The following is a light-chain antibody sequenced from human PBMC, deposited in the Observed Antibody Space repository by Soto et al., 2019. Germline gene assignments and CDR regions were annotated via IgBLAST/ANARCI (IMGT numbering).Light chain of an antibody. CDR3: QQYNTSPVT. Sequence: MVFTQTPAARRVGPGCRSRRSPRASQSVSSNLAWYQQKPGQAPRLVIYDIFTRATGVPTRISGSVSGTEFNITLRSLQSDDFAVPNCQQYNTSPVTLGGGTKVDIK. CDR1: QSVSSN. CDR2: DIF. V-gene: IGKV3D-15*01. J-gene: IGKJ4*01.